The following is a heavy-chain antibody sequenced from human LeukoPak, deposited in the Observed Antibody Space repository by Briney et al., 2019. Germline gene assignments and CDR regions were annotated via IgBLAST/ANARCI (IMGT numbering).Heavy chain of an antibody. V-gene: IGHV1-2*02. J-gene: IGHJ6*02. Sequence: ASVKVSCKASGYTFTGYYMHWVRQAPGQGLEWMGWINPNSGGTNYALKFQGRVTMTRDTSISTAYMELSRLRSDDTAVYYCARDDYYDSSGASVFYGMDVWGQGTTVTVSS. CDR2: INPNSGGT. D-gene: IGHD3-22*01. CDR1: GYTFTGYY. CDR3: ARDDYYDSSGASVFYGMDV.